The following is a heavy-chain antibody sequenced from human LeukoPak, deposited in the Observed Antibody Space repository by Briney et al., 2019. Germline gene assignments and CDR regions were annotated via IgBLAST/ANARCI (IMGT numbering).Heavy chain of an antibody. D-gene: IGHD6-13*01. V-gene: IGHV3-23*01. CDR3: AKDLYQQQLVLRECFDY. J-gene: IGHJ4*02. Sequence: QPGGSLRLSCAASGFTFSSYAMSWVRQAPGKGLEWVSAISGSGGSTYYADSVKGRFTISRDNSKNTLYLQMNSLRAEDTAVYYCAKDLYQQQLVLRECFDYWGQGTLVTVSS. CDR2: ISGSGGST. CDR1: GFTFSSYA.